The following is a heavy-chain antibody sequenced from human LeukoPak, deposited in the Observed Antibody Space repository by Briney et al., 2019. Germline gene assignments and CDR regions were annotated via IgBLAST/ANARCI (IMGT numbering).Heavy chain of an antibody. D-gene: IGHD1-26*01. Sequence: GGSLRLSCAASGFTFSNYWMTWVRQAPGKGLEWVANIKEDGSEKYYVDSVEGRLTISRDNAENSLYLQMNSLRAEDTAVYYCARGGQYHYWGQGTLVTVSS. J-gene: IGHJ4*02. CDR3: ARGGQYHY. V-gene: IGHV3-7*01. CDR1: GFTFSNYW. CDR2: IKEDGSEK.